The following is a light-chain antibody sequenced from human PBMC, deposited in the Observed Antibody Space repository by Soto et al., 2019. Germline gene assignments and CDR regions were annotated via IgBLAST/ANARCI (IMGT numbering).Light chain of an antibody. Sequence: DIQMTQSPSSLSASVGDRVTITCRASHTFSSFLNWYQQKRGKPPTLLIYGAYNLRSGVPSRFTGSGGGAEFRLTISSLQPDDFATYYCQQTYSPPFTFGQGNSLELK. J-gene: IGKJ2*01. CDR3: QQTYSPPFT. V-gene: IGKV1-39*01. CDR1: HTFSSF. CDR2: GAY.